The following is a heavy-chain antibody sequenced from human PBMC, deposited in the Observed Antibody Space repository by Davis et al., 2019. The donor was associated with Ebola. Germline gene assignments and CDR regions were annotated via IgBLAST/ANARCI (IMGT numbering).Heavy chain of an antibody. Sequence: SLKISCAASGFTFDDYAMHWVRQAPGKGLEWVSSITWNSATIAYADSVKGRFTISRDNAKNSLYLQMNSLRAEDTALYYCAREVQIWGQGTMVTVSS. D-gene: IGHD3-10*01. CDR3: AREVQI. CDR1: GFTFDDYA. CDR2: ITWNSATI. J-gene: IGHJ3*02. V-gene: IGHV3-9*01.